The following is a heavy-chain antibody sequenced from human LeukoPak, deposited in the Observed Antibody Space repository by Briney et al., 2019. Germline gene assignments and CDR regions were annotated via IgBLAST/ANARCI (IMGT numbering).Heavy chain of an antibody. CDR1: GFTFSMSW. J-gene: IGHJ4*02. D-gene: IGHD3-10*01. V-gene: IGHV3-7*03. Sequence: PGGSLRLSCAASGFTFSMSWMSWVRQAPGKGLEWVANIKHDGSERYYGDSVKGRFTISRDNAKNSLYLQMNSLRAEDTAVYYCARGLYASGSSHDFWGQGALVAVSS. CDR3: ARGLYASGSSHDF. CDR2: IKHDGSER.